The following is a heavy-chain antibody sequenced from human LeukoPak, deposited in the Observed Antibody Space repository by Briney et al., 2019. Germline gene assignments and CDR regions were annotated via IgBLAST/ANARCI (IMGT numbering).Heavy chain of an antibody. Sequence: GGSLRLSCAGSGFTFTSYWMHWVRQAPGKGLVWVACINSDGSSTNYADSVKGRFTISRDNAKNTLYLQVNSLRAEDTAVYFCARGTNYYDSTGMSDWGQGTLVTVSS. CDR2: INSDGSST. D-gene: IGHD3-22*01. V-gene: IGHV3-74*01. J-gene: IGHJ4*02. CDR3: ARGTNYYDSTGMSD. CDR1: GFTFTSYW.